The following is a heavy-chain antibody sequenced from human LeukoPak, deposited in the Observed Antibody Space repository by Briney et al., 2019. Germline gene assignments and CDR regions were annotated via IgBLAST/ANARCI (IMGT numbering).Heavy chain of an antibody. CDR2: ISGSGGST. V-gene: IGHV3-23*01. CDR3: AKDPAIVVAGKSFFEP. J-gene: IGHJ5*02. D-gene: IGHD6-19*01. CDR1: GFTFSSYA. Sequence: GGSLRLSCAASGFTFSSYAMSWVRLAPGKGLEWVSAISGSGGSTYYADSVKGRFTISRDNSKNTLYLQMNSLRAEDTAVYYCAKDPAIVVAGKSFFEPWGQGTLVTVSS.